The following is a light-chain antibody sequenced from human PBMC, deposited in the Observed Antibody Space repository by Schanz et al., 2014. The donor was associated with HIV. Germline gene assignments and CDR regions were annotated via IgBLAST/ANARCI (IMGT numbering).Light chain of an antibody. CDR1: NIGSNS. Sequence: SYELTQPPSVSVAPGKTARITCGGNNIGSNSVHWYQQKPGQAPVLVIYSDSDRPSGIPERFSGSNSGNTATLTISRVEAGDEADYYCQVWYSSRDLYVFGSGTKLTVL. J-gene: IGLJ1*01. CDR2: SDS. CDR3: QVWYSSRDLYV. V-gene: IGLV3-21*04.